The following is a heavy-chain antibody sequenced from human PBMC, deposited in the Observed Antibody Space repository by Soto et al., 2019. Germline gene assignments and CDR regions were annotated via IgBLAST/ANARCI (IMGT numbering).Heavy chain of an antibody. CDR2: IIPLFGIA. Sequence: QVRLVQSGTEVKEPGSSVKVSCEASGVTFTSHAFSWVRQAPGQGLEWMGGIIPLFGIANYAQKFQGRVTFTADESTTTVSMEVSSLRSEDTAVYYCARSMRPARPEYYYYGFAVWGQGTTVTFSS. V-gene: IGHV1-69*01. D-gene: IGHD6-6*01. J-gene: IGHJ6*02. CDR3: ARSMRPARPEYYYYGFAV. CDR1: GVTFTSHA.